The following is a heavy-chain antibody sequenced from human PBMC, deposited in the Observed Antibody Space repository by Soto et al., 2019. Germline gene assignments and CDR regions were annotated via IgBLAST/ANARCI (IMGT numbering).Heavy chain of an antibody. J-gene: IGHJ3*02. Sequence: QVQLVESGGGVVQPGRSLRLSCAASGFTFSSYGMHWVRQAPGKGLEWVAVIWYDGSNKYYADSVKGRFTISRDNSKNTLYLQMNSLRAEDTAVYYCARDYPDKAVAFDAFDIWGQGTMVTVSS. CDR1: GFTFSSYG. CDR3: ARDYPDKAVAFDAFDI. D-gene: IGHD6-19*01. CDR2: IWYDGSNK. V-gene: IGHV3-33*01.